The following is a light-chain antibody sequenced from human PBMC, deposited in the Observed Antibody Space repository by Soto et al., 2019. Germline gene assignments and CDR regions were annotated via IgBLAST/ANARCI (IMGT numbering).Light chain of an antibody. J-gene: IGKJ1*01. CDR2: AAS. Sequence: NQMTKSPSSLSASMGDRVDISCRASQDIKNTLAWYQQKPGEAPKLLIFAASNLQSGVPSRVSGSGSVTAFTLAITGLQPEDFATYYCLQYYNFSWTFGQGTKVDIK. CDR3: LQYYNFSWT. CDR1: QDIKNT. V-gene: IGKV1-6*01.